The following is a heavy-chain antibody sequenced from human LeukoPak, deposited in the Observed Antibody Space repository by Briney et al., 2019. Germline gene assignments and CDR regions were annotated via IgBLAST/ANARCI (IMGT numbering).Heavy chain of an antibody. V-gene: IGHV3-21*01. CDR3: ARRLVVDTDESFDY. D-gene: IGHD5-18*01. Sequence: GGSQRLSCAASGFTFSSYSMNWVRQAPGKGLEWVSSISSSSSYIYYADSVKGRFTISRDNAKNSLYLQMNSLRAEDTAMYYCARRLVVDTDESFDYWGQGTLVTVSS. CDR2: ISSSSSYI. J-gene: IGHJ4*02. CDR1: GFTFSSYS.